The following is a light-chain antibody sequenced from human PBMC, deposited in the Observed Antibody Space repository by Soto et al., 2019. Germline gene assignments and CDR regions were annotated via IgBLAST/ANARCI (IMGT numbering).Light chain of an antibody. CDR1: SRDVGGYNY. CDR2: ELS. V-gene: IGLV2-14*01. CDR3: SSYTSDNSYI. J-gene: IGLJ1*01. Sequence: QSVLTQPASVSGSRALSITISCTGTSRDVGGYNYVSWYQQHPGEAPKLIIYELSNRPSGVFNRFSGSKSGNTASLTISGLQAEDEADYYGSSYTSDNSYIFGTGTKVTV.